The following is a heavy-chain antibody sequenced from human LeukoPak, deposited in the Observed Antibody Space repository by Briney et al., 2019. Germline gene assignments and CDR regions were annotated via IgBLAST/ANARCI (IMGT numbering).Heavy chain of an antibody. CDR1: GGSISSYC. D-gene: IGHD3-22*01. V-gene: IGHV4-4*07. J-gene: IGHJ1*01. Sequence: PSETLSLTCTVSGGSISSYCWSWIRQPAGKGLEWIGRIYTSGSTNYNPSLESRVTMSVDTSKNQFSLKLSSVTAADTAVYYCARGLPDSSGYYTAEYFQHWGQGTLVTVSS. CDR3: ARGLPDSSGYYTAEYFQH. CDR2: IYTSGST.